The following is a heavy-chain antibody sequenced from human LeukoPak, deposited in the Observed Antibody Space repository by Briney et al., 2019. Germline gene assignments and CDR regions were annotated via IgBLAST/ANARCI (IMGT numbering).Heavy chain of an antibody. D-gene: IGHD3-22*01. CDR2: IWHDGSDG. CDR1: GFTFSSHG. V-gene: IGHV3-33*01. J-gene: IGHJ4*02. CDR3: ARELGSSGYYPFDY. Sequence: GRSLRLSCAASGFTFSSHGMHWVRQAPGKGLEWVAVIWHDGSDGYYADSVRGRFTISRDNSRNTLDLQMNGLRVEDTAVYYCARELGSSGYYPFDYWGQGTLVTVSS.